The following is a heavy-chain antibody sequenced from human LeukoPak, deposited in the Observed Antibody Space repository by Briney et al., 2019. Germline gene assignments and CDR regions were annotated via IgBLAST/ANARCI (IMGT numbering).Heavy chain of an antibody. CDR2: IYSAGST. Sequence: GGSLRLSCTVSGFTVSSNSMSWVRQAPGKGLEWVSFIYSAGSTHYSDSVKGRFTISRDNAKNSLYLQMNSLRAEDTAVYYCARDMVRGVPDYWGQGTLVTVSS. V-gene: IGHV3-53*01. D-gene: IGHD3-10*01. CDR1: GFTVSSNS. J-gene: IGHJ4*02. CDR3: ARDMVRGVPDY.